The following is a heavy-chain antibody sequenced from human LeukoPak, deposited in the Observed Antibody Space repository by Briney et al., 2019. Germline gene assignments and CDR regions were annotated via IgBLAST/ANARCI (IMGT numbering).Heavy chain of an antibody. CDR2: INHSGST. D-gene: IGHD6-13*01. V-gene: IGHV4-39*07. Sequence: SETLSLTCTVSGGSISSSSYYWGWIRQPPGKGLEWIGEINHSGSTNYNPSLKSRVTISVDTSKNQFSLKLSSVTAADTAVYYCARGAAATYWGQGTLVTVSS. J-gene: IGHJ4*02. CDR1: GGSISSSSYY. CDR3: ARGAAATY.